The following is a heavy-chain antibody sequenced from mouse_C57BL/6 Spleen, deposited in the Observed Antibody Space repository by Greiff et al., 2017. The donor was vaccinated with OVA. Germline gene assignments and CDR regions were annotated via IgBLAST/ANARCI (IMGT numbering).Heavy chain of an antibody. J-gene: IGHJ2*01. CDR1: GFSFTTYA. V-gene: IGHV10-1*01. CDR2: IRSKSNNYAT. Sequence: EVMLVESGGGLVQPKGSLKLSCAASGFSFTTYAMNWVRQAPGKGLEWVALIRSKSNNYATYYADSVKDRFTISRDDSESMLYLQMNNVKTEDTAMYYCVRHGSDYWGQGTTLTVSS. CDR3: VRHGSDY.